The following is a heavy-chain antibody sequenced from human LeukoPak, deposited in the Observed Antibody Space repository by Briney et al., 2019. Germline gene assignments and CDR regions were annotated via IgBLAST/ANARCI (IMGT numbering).Heavy chain of an antibody. CDR2: ISHSGST. CDR3: TKTSPGVPLDF. CDR1: GVSFSGYY. V-gene: IGHV4-34*01. Sequence: SETLSLTCGVSGVSFSGYYWSWIRQPAGKGPEWIGEISHSGSTSYNPSLQSRVTISLDTSRNQFSLNLAFVTAADTAIYYCTKTSPGVPLDFWGQGALVTVSS. D-gene: IGHD7-27*01. J-gene: IGHJ4*02.